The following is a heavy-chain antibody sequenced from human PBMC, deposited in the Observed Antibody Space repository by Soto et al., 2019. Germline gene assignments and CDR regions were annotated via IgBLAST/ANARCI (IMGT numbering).Heavy chain of an antibody. Sequence: ESGGGVVQPGRSLRLSCAASGFTFSSYAMHWVRQAPGKGLEWVAVISYDGSNKYYADSVKGRFTISRDNSKNTLYLQMNSLRAEDTAVYYCARGRIAVAGVSDYWGQGTLVTVSS. V-gene: IGHV3-30-3*01. D-gene: IGHD6-19*01. J-gene: IGHJ4*02. CDR2: ISYDGSNK. CDR3: ARGRIAVAGVSDY. CDR1: GFTFSSYA.